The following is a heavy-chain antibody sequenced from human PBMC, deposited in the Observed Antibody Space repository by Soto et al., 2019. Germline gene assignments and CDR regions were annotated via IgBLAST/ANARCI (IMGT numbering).Heavy chain of an antibody. CDR2: IYWDDDK. D-gene: IGHD5-12*01. V-gene: IGHV2-5*02. CDR3: ARLIRGVYDLDPLWEKFDY. CDR1: GFSLSSIGMG. J-gene: IGHJ4*02. Sequence: QITVRETVLTLVKPTETLTLTCTFSGFSLSSIGMGVGWIRQPPGKALEWLTLIYWDDDKRYSPSLSSRLTITKDPSKNQVDLTMTNMDPVDTATYYCARLIRGVYDLDPLWEKFDYWGQGALVTVS.